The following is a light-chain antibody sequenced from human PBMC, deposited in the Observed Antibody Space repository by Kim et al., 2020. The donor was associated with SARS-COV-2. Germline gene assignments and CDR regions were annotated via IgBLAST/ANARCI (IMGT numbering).Light chain of an antibody. Sequence: SVSPGESDSLSWKASETVRNYGAWYQKTRGQAPRVIICCAYMRASGTPARLSGSGSGTDFTLSNSSLESGHSAFYYCQHYKDWPGTFGQGTKLEI. J-gene: IGKJ2*01. CDR2: CAY. V-gene: IGKV3-15*01. CDR3: QHYKDWPGT. CDR1: ETVRNY.